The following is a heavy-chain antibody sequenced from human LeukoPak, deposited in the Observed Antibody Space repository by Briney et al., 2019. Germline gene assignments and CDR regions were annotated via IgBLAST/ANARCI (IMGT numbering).Heavy chain of an antibody. Sequence: ASVKVSCKASGYTFTGYYMHWVRQAPGQGLEWMGWINPNSGGTNYAQNFQGRVTMTRDTSISTAYMELSRLRSDDKAVYYCASVSAMSLFDYWGQGTLVTVSS. CDR3: ASVSAMSLFDY. D-gene: IGHD2/OR15-2a*01. CDR2: INPNSGGT. V-gene: IGHV1-2*02. J-gene: IGHJ4*02. CDR1: GYTFTGYY.